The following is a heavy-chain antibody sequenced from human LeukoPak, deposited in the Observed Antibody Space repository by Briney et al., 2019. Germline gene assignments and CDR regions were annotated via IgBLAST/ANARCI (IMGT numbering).Heavy chain of an antibody. Sequence: SETLSLTCTVSGGSISSYYWSWIRQPAGKGLEWIGRIYTTGNTNYNPSLKSRVTMSVDTSKKQFSLKLSSVTAADTAVYYCARLSVPYDFWGAQGDGFDNWGQGTMVTVSS. CDR3: ARLSVPYDFWGAQGDGFDN. V-gene: IGHV4-4*07. J-gene: IGHJ3*02. D-gene: IGHD3-3*01. CDR1: GGSISSYY. CDR2: IYTTGNT.